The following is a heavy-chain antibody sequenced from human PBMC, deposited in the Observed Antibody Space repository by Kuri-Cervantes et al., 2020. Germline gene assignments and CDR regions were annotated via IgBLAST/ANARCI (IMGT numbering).Heavy chain of an antibody. CDR2: ISGSGGST. Sequence: GGSLRLSCAASGFAFSSYAMSWVRQAPGKGLEWVSAISGSGGSTYYADSVKGRFTISRDNSKNTLYLQMNSLRAEDTAVYYCAREYCSGGSCYYFDYWGQGTLVTVSS. V-gene: IGHV3-23*01. J-gene: IGHJ4*02. CDR1: GFAFSSYA. CDR3: AREYCSGGSCYYFDY. D-gene: IGHD2-15*01.